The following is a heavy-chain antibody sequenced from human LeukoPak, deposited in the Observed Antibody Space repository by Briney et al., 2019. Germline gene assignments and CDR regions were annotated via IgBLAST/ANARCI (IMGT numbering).Heavy chain of an antibody. CDR3: ARDLGGRGYYDSSGYQY. CDR1: GFTFSSYG. V-gene: IGHV3-30*02. J-gene: IGHJ4*02. CDR2: IRYDGSNK. D-gene: IGHD3-22*01. Sequence: GGSLRLSYAASGFTFSSYGMHWVRQAPGKGLEWVAFIRYDGSNKYYADSVKGRFTISRDNSKNTLYLQMNSLRAEDTAVYYCARDLGGRGYYDSSGYQYWGQGTLVTVSS.